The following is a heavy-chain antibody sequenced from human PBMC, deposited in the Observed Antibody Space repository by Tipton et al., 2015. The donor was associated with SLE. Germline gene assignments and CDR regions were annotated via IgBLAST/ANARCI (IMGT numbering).Heavy chain of an antibody. CDR2: INWNGGST. Sequence: SLRLSCAASGFTFSSYGMSWVRQAPGKGLEWVSGINWNGGSTGYADSVKGRFTISRDNAKDSLYLQMNSLRAEDTALYYCARSYYYYGMDVWGQGTTVTVSS. CDR3: ARSYYYYGMDV. J-gene: IGHJ6*02. CDR1: GFTFSSYG. V-gene: IGHV3-20*04.